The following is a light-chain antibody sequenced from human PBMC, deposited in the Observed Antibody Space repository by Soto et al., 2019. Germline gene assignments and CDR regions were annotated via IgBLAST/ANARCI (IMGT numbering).Light chain of an antibody. CDR3: QSYDSSLSVV. CDR1: NSNVGGGYD. V-gene: IGLV1-40*01. Sequence: QSVLTQPPSVSGAPGQTVTISCTGSNSNVGGGYDVHWYQQLPGSAPKLLIYANNNRPSGVPDRFSGSKSGTSASLAITGLQGEDEADYYCQSYDSSLSVVFGGGTQLTVL. CDR2: ANN. J-gene: IGLJ2*01.